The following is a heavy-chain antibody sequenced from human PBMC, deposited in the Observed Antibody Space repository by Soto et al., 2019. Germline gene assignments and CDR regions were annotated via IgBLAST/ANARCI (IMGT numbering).Heavy chain of an antibody. CDR3: AKGVVRKADSSGYIFDY. CDR2: ISGSGGST. V-gene: IGHV3-23*01. Sequence: GGSLRLSCAASGFTFSSYAMSWVRQAPGKGLEWVSAISGSGGSTYYADSVKGRFTISRDNSKNTLYLQMNSLRAEDTAVYYCAKGVVRKADSSGYIFDYWGKGTLVTVPS. CDR1: GFTFSSYA. D-gene: IGHD6-19*01. J-gene: IGHJ4*02.